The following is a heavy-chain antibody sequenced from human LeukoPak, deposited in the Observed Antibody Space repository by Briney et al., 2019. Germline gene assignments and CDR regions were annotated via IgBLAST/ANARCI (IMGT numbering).Heavy chain of an antibody. D-gene: IGHD2-2*01. Sequence: SETLSLTCTVSGGSISNGGYYWSWIRQHPGKGLEWIGYISYSWSTYYNPSLKSRVTISVDTSKNQFSLKLSSVTASDTAVYYCARDGGYCSSTSCYRWFAPWGQGTLVTVSS. CDR1: GGSISNGGYY. J-gene: IGHJ5*02. CDR3: ARDGGYCSSTSCYRWFAP. CDR2: ISYSWST. V-gene: IGHV4-31*03.